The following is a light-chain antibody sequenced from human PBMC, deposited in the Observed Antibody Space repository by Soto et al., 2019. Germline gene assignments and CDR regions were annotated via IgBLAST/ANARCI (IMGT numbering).Light chain of an antibody. CDR3: GTGDSSLSAYV. V-gene: IGLV1-51*01. CDR2: DNN. J-gene: IGLJ1*01. Sequence: QSVLTQPPSVSAAPGQKVTISCSGSSSNIGNNYVSWYQQLQGTAPKLLIYDNNQRPSGIPDRFSGSKSGTSATLGITGLQAGDEADYYCGTGDSSLSAYVFGTGTQLTVL. CDR1: SSNIGNNY.